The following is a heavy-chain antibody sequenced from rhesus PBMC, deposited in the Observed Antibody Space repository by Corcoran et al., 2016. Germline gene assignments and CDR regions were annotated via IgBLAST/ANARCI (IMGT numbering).Heavy chain of an antibody. D-gene: IGHD3-34*01. Sequence: QVQLQESGPGLVKPSETLSLICAVSGDSISDNYWSWIRQPPGKGLEWIGYIGRMSGSPYYTPALKSRVTISTDTSKNQFSLMLNSMTAADTAVYYCARSGVTATVYWGQGVLVTVSS. J-gene: IGHJ4*01. V-gene: IGHV4-165*02. CDR2: IGRMSGSP. CDR1: GDSISDNY. CDR3: ARSGVTATVY.